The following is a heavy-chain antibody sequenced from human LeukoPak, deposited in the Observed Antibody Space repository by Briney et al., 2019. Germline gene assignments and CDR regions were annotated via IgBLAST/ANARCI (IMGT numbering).Heavy chain of an antibody. Sequence: PGGSLRLSCAASGFTFSSYEMNWVRQAPGKGLECVSAISGGGDFTKYADSVKGRFTISRDNSKSTLYLQMNSVRAEDTAVYYCAKSVFDSSGDPYMDVWGKGTTVTISS. V-gene: IGHV3-23*01. CDR3: AKSVFDSSGDPYMDV. CDR1: GFTFSSYE. J-gene: IGHJ6*03. D-gene: IGHD3-22*01. CDR2: ISGGGDFT.